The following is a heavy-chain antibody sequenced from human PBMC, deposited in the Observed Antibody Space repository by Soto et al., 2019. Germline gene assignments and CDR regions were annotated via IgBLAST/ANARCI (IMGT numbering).Heavy chain of an antibody. CDR2: ISYDGSIK. CDR1: GITFSSYA. CDR3: ARGDSSNWEGHFDY. Sequence: QVQLVESGGGVVQPGRSLRLSCVASGITFSSYAMHWVRQAPGKGLEWVAAISYDGSIKYYADSVKGRFTISRENSKNTLDLQMNSLRAEDTAVYYCARGDSSNWEGHFDYWGQGTLVSVSS. D-gene: IGHD6-13*01. V-gene: IGHV3-30-3*01. J-gene: IGHJ4*02.